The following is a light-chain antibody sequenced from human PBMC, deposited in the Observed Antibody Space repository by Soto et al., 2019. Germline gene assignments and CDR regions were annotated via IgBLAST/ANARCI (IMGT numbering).Light chain of an antibody. V-gene: IGKV1D-12*01. Sequence: DIQMTQSPSSVSASLGDRVTISCRASQDISGYLGWYQQKPGKAPKLLIYASSTLRSGIPPRFSGSGSGTDFTLTISSLQPDDFAHYYCQQADSFPLTFGGGTKVEIK. CDR3: QQADSFPLT. J-gene: IGKJ4*01. CDR1: QDISGY. CDR2: ASS.